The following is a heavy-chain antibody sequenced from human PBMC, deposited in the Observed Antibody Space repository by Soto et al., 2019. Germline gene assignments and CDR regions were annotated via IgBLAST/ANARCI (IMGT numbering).Heavy chain of an antibody. CDR1: GFSLSTSGVG. CDR3: AHRRVDRHLQLAGGGFDY. V-gene: IGHV2-5*02. J-gene: IGHJ4*02. Sequence: QITLKESGPTLVKPTQTLTLTCTFSGFSLSTSGVGVGWIRQPPGKALEWLALIYWDDDKRYSPSLKSRLTITKDTFKNQVVLTMTNMDPVDTATYYCAHRRVDRHLQLAGGGFDYWGQGTLVTVSS. D-gene: IGHD6-6*01. CDR2: IYWDDDK.